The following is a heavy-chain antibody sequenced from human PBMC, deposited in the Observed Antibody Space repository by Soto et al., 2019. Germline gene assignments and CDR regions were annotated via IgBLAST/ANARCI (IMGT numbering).Heavy chain of an antibody. CDR2: ISGSGDGT. CDR3: AMGYSYAPFDP. D-gene: IGHD5-18*01. CDR1: GFTFSSYA. V-gene: IGHV3-23*01. J-gene: IGHJ5*02. Sequence: LRLSCAASGFTFSSYAMSWVRQAPGKGLEWVSAISGSGDGTYYADSVKGRFTISRDNSKNTLYLQMNSLRAADTAVYFCAMGYSYAPFDPWGRGNLVTVSS.